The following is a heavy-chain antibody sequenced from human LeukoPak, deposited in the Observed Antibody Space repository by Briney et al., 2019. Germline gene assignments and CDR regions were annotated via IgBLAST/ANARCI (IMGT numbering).Heavy chain of an antibody. CDR1: GGSIFSSNSY. CDR2: IYYSGNT. CDR3: ARGFRGRFSVWDAFQI. V-gene: IGHV4-39*07. D-gene: IGHD3-10*01. Sequence: KASETLSLTCTVSGGSIFSSNSYWGWIRQPPGKGLEWIGSIYYSGNTDYNPSLKSRVIISVDTSKNQFSLKLTSVTAADTAVYYCARGFRGRFSVWDAFQIWGQGTMVTVSS. J-gene: IGHJ3*02.